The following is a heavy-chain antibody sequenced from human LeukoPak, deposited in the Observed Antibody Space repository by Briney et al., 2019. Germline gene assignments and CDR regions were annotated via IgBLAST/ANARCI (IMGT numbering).Heavy chain of an antibody. CDR2: IYYSGST. CDR1: GGSISSSSYY. CDR3: ARHSCSSTSCYWGYYYMDV. J-gene: IGHJ6*03. V-gene: IGHV4-39*01. D-gene: IGHD2-2*01. Sequence: SETLSLTCTVSGGSISSSSYYWGWIRQPPGKGLEWIGSIYYSGSTYYNPSLKSRVTISVDTSKNQFSLKLSSVTAADTAVYYCARHSCSSTSCYWGYYYMDVWGKGTTVAIPS.